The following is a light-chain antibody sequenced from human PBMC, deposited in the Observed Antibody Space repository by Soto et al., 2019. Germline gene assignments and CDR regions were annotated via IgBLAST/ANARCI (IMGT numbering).Light chain of an antibody. J-gene: IGKJ1*01. Sequence: EIVLTQSPGTLSLSPGERATLSCRASQGASGRRLAWYQQRPGQAPRLLIYDASSRASGIPDRFSGSGSGTDFTLTISRLEPEDFAVYFCQQYRSSPWTFCQGINVDIK. CDR2: DAS. CDR3: QQYRSSPWT. CDR1: QGASGRR. V-gene: IGKV3-20*01.